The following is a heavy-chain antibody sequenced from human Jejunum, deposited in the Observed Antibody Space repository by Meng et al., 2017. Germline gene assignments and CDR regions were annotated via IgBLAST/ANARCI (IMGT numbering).Heavy chain of an antibody. CDR2: IGTVGDT. Sequence: GQLVEAGGGSVQPGGSLRLSWAASGFIFRNYDMHWVRQAPGKGLEWVSAIGTVGDTYYPDSVKGRFTISREDAKNSLYLQMNSLTAGDTAMYYCAKEDREAAGGHWLQPLDSWGQGTLVTVSS. D-gene: IGHD5-24*01. CDR1: GFIFRNYD. J-gene: IGHJ4*02. V-gene: IGHV3-13*01. CDR3: AKEDREAAGGHWLQPLDS.